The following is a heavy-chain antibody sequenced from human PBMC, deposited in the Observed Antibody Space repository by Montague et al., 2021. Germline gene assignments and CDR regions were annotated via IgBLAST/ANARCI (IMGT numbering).Heavy chain of an antibody. CDR1: GFSFSRYW. D-gene: IGHD6-13*01. Sequence: SLRLSCAASGFSFSRYWMHWVRQAPGKGLLWVSRITLDGSSTTFADSVKGRFTTSRDNAKATLYLQMNSLRVEDTAVYYCARNLASAAPGAFDIWGQGTMVTVSS. CDR2: ITLDGSST. V-gene: IGHV3-74*01. J-gene: IGHJ3*02. CDR3: ARNLASAAPGAFDI.